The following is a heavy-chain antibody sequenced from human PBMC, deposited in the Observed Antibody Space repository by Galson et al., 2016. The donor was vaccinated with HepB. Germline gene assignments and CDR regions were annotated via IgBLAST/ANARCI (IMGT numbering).Heavy chain of an antibody. CDR2: IIGSGGRT. CDR1: GFTFSGYG. J-gene: IGHJ4*02. V-gene: IGHV3-23*01. CDR3: AKDLYYYDSSGQSFFDY. D-gene: IGHD3-22*01. Sequence: SLRLSCAASGFTFSGYGMHWVRQAPGKGLEWVSTIIGSGGRTYYADSVKGRFTISRDNSKNTLYLQMNSLRAEDTAVYYCAKDLYYYDSSGQSFFDYWGQGTQVTVSS.